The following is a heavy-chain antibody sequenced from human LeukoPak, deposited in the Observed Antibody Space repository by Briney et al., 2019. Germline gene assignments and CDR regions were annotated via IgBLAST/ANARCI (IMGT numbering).Heavy chain of an antibody. V-gene: IGHV1-46*01. CDR3: ARDNSVEDTAWWFDP. Sequence: GASVKVSCKASGYTFTSYYMHWVRQAPGQGLEWMGIINPSGDSTSFAQKFQGRVTMTRDMSTSTDYMELSSLRSEDTAVYYCARDNSVEDTAWWFDPWGQGTLVTVSS. D-gene: IGHD4-23*01. J-gene: IGHJ5*02. CDR2: INPSGDST. CDR1: GYTFTSYY.